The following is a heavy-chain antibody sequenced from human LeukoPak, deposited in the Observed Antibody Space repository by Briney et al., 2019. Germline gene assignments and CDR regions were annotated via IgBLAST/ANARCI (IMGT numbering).Heavy chain of an antibody. Sequence: GGSLRLSCAASGFTFSDHQMDWVRQAPGKGLEWVSAISGSGGSTYYADSVKGRFTISRDNSKNTLYLQMNSLRAEDTAVYYCARDEFIAAAGCFDYWGQGTLVTVSS. V-gene: IGHV3-23*01. CDR1: GFTFSDHQ. CDR3: ARDEFIAAAGCFDY. D-gene: IGHD6-13*01. J-gene: IGHJ4*02. CDR2: ISGSGGST.